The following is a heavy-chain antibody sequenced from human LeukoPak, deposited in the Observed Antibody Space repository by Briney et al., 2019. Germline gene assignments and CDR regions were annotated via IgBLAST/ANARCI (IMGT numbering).Heavy chain of an antibody. Sequence: GGSLRLSCAASGFTFSDYYMSWIRQAPGRGLEWVSYISSSGSTIYYADSVKGRFTISRDNAKNSLYLQMNSLRAEDTAVYYCARSPITMIVVVEFDYWGQGTLVTVSS. V-gene: IGHV3-11*01. CDR2: ISSSGSTI. CDR3: ARSPITMIVVVEFDY. J-gene: IGHJ4*02. D-gene: IGHD3-22*01. CDR1: GFTFSDYY.